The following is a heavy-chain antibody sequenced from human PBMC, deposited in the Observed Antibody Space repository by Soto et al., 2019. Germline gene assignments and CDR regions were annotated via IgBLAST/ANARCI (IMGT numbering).Heavy chain of an antibody. Sequence: GGSLRLSCAASGFTFSSYAMSWVRQAPGKGLEWVSAISGSGGSTYYADSVKGRFTISRDNSKNTLYLQMNSLRAEDTAVYYCAKAGYYGSGTYYYYMDVWGKGTTVTVSS. CDR2: ISGSGGST. D-gene: IGHD3-10*01. V-gene: IGHV3-23*01. CDR3: AKAGYYGSGTYYYYMDV. J-gene: IGHJ6*03. CDR1: GFTFSSYA.